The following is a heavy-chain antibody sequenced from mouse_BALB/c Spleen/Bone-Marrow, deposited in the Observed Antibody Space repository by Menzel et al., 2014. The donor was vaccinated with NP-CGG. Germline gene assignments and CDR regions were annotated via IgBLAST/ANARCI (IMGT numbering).Heavy chain of an antibody. CDR1: GYAFSSYW. CDR2: IYPGDGDT. Sequence: VKLQESGAELVRPGSSVKVSCKASGYAFSSYWMNWVRQRPGQGLEWTGQIYPGDGDTNYNGKFKGKATLTADRSSSTAYMQLSSLTSEDSAVYFCARTPWFAYWGQGTLVTVSA. V-gene: IGHV1-80*01. CDR3: ARTPWFAY. J-gene: IGHJ3*01.